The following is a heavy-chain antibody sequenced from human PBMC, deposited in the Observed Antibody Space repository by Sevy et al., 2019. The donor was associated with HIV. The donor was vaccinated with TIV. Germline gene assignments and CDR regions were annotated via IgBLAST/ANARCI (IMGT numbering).Heavy chain of an antibody. Sequence: GGSLRLSCAASGSAFYDYSMSWIRQAPGKGLEWVATLSFGCGKINYADSVKGRFTISRVNSKNSFYLQMDNLRVEDTALYYCAREGCTRPHDYWGQGTRVTVSS. V-gene: IGHV3-23*01. CDR3: AREGCTRPHDY. CDR1: GSAFYDYS. J-gene: IGHJ4*02. CDR2: LSFGCGKI. D-gene: IGHD2-8*01.